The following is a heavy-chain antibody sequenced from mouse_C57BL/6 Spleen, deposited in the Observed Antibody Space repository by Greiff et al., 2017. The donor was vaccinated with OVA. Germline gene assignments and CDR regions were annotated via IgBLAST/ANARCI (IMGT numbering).Heavy chain of an antibody. Sequence: QVQLQQPGAELVRPGSSVKLSCKASGYTFTSYWMHWVKQSPIQGLEWIGNIDPSDSETHYNQKFKDKTTLTVDKSSSTAYMQLSSLTSEDSAVYCCTRGVDGRRTCFAYWGQGTLVTVSS. CDR2: IDPSDSET. CDR1: GYTFTSYW. CDR3: TRGVDGRRTCFAY. D-gene: IGHD1-1*01. J-gene: IGHJ3*01. V-gene: IGHV1-52*01.